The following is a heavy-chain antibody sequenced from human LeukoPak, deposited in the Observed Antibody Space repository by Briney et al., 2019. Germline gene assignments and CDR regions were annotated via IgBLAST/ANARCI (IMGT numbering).Heavy chain of an antibody. CDR1: GFTFSSYA. Sequence: GRSLRLSCAAYGFTFSSYAMSWVRQAPGKGLEWVSGINRSGGSTNYAASMKGRFTISRDNYKKTLHLQMNSLRAEDTGVYYCASASIFADTKYFHRWGQGTLVTVSS. J-gene: IGHJ1*01. D-gene: IGHD3-3*01. CDR3: ASASIFADTKYFHR. V-gene: IGHV3-23*01. CDR2: INRSGGST.